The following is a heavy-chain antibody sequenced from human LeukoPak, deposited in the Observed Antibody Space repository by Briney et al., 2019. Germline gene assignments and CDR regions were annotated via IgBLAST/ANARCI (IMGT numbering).Heavy chain of an antibody. V-gene: IGHV3-23*01. CDR3: AKDRGGDYGYFGWFDF. CDR1: GFTFSSYA. Sequence: GGSLRLSCAASGFTFSSYAKNWVRLPPGKGLEWVSSISSRGDNIDYADSVKCRFTTSRDKFTNTLYLQMNSLRVDDTAAYYCAKDRGGDYGYFGWFDFWGQGTQVTVSS. D-gene: IGHD3-22*01. J-gene: IGHJ5*01. CDR2: ISSRGDNI.